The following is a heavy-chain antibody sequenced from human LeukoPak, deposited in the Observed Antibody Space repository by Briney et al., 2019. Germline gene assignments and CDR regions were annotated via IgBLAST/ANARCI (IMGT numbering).Heavy chain of an antibody. J-gene: IGHJ4*02. D-gene: IGHD3-16*01. CDR1: GLTHSSNY. CDR2: IYSGGTT. V-gene: IGHV3-53*04. Sequence: QSGGSLRLPCAASGLTHSSNYMSWLPQAPEKGLEWVSVIYSGGTTYYAGSVKGRFTISRQNSKNTLYLQMNSLRAEDTAVYYCARDLMFVYWGQGTLVTVSS. CDR3: ARDLMFVY.